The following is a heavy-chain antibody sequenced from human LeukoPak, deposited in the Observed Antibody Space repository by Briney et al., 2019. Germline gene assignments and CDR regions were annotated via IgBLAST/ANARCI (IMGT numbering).Heavy chain of an antibody. D-gene: IGHD2-2*01. J-gene: IGHJ3*01. CDR1: GGSISSGGYY. Sequence: SETLSLTCTVSGGSISSGGYYWSWIRQHPGKGLEWIGYIYYSGSTYYNPSLKSRVTISVDTSKNQFSLKLSSVTAADTAVYYCARDDWDYSSTSCYGYLWGQGTMVTVSS. CDR3: ARDDWDYSSTSCYGYL. CDR2: IYYSGST. V-gene: IGHV4-31*03.